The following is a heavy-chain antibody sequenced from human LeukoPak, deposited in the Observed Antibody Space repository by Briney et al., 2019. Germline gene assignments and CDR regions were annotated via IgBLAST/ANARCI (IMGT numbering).Heavy chain of an antibody. V-gene: IGHV4-59*01. CDR3: ARDRNYYDSSGPPYYYSALDV. CDR1: GGSISSYY. CDR2: IYHSGNT. J-gene: IGHJ6*02. Sequence: SETLSLTCPVSGGSISSYYWSWIRQPPGKGLEWIGYIYHSGNTYYNPSLKSRVTISIHNSKNQFSLKVNSVTAADTAVYYCARDRNYYDSSGPPYYYSALDVWGQGTTVTVSS. D-gene: IGHD3-22*01.